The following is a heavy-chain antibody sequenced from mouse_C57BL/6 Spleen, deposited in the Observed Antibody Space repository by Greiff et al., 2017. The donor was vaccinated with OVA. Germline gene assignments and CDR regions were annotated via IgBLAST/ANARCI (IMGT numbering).Heavy chain of an antibody. CDR1: GFSLSTSGMG. CDR3: ARRAGSNYEDYYAMDY. J-gene: IGHJ4*01. CDR2: IYWDDDK. Sequence: QVTLKESGPGILQSSQTLSLTCSFSGFSLSTSGMGVSWIRQPSGKGLEWLAHIYWDDDKRYNPSLKRRLTISKDTSRNQVFLTLTRVDTADTATYYCARRAGSNYEDYYAMDYWGQGTSVTVSS. V-gene: IGHV8-12*01. D-gene: IGHD2-5*01.